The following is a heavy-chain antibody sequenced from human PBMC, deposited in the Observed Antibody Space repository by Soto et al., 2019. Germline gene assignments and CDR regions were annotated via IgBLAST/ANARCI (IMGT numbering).Heavy chain of an antibody. Sequence: GASVKVSCKASGDTFTTYGISWVRQAPGQGLEWMAWISGHNDNTKYAQKFQGRVIMSADTSTSTAYMELRSLSSDDTAVYYCAREYCTSTSCYGVDYWGQGTLVTVSS. CDR1: GDTFTTYG. J-gene: IGHJ4*02. CDR3: AREYCTSTSCYGVDY. CDR2: ISGHNDNT. D-gene: IGHD2-2*01. V-gene: IGHV1-18*01.